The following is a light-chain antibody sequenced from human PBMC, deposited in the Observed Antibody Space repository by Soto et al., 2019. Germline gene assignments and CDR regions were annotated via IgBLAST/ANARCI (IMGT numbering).Light chain of an antibody. CDR2: DAS. CDR1: QSISSW. J-gene: IGKJ1*01. CDR3: QQYYSYPRT. Sequence: DIQMTPSPSTLSASVGDRVTITCRASQSISSWLAWYQQKPGKAPKLLIYDASSLESGVPSRFSGSGSGTDFTLTISCLQSEDFATYYCQQYYSYPRTFGQGTKVDIK. V-gene: IGKV1-5*01.